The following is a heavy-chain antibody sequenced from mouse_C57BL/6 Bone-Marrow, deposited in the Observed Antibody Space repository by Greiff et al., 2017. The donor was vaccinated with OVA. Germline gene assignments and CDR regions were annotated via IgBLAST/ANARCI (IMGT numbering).Heavy chain of an antibody. D-gene: IGHD3-2*02. CDR3: ARRDSSGYYFDY. J-gene: IGHJ2*01. CDR1: GYTFTSYW. Sequence: QVQLQQPGAELVKPGASVKLSCTASGYTFTSYWLQWVRQRPGQGLEWIGEIDPSDSYTNYNQKFKGKATLTVDTSSSTAYMQLSSLTSEDSAVYYGARRDSSGYYFDYWGQGTTLTVSS. CDR2: IDPSDSYT. V-gene: IGHV1-50*01.